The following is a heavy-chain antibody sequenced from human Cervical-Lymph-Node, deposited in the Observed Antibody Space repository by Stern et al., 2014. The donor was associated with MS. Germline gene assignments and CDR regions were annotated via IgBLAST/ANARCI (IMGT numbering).Heavy chain of an antibody. CDR1: GGSISSSGYY. CDR2: IHDSGST. Sequence: QVQLVESGPGLVKPSQTLSLTCTVSGGSISSSGYYWSWIRQPADKGLEWIGRIHDSGSTYYNTSLKSRVTISMDTAKNTFSLKLTPVAAADTAVYYCATTRWDLFTWNWFDPWGQGTLVTVSS. CDR3: ATTRWDLFTWNWFDP. J-gene: IGHJ5*02. V-gene: IGHV4-61*02. D-gene: IGHD1-26*01.